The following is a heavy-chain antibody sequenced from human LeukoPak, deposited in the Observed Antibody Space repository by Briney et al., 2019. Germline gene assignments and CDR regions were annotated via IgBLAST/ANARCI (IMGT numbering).Heavy chain of an antibody. J-gene: IGHJ5*02. D-gene: IGHD3-3*01. V-gene: IGHV4-59*12. CDR3: AXXXXDFWSGYYNWFDP. CDR2: IYYSGST. Sequence: PSETLSLTCTVSGGSISSYYWSWIRQPPGKGLEWIGYIYYSGSTNYNPSLKSRVTISVDTSKNQFSLKLSSVTAADTAVYYCAXXXXDFWSGYYNWFDPWGQGTLVTVSS. CDR1: GGSISSYY.